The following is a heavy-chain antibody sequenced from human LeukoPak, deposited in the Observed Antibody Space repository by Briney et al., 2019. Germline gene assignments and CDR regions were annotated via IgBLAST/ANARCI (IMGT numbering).Heavy chain of an antibody. Sequence: GGSLRLSCAAPGFTFSNYDMHWVRQATGKGLEWVSAIGTAGDTNYPGSVKGRFTISRENAKNSLYLQMNSLRAEDTAVYYCARGQIYYDSGGYRDGNWFDPWGQGTLVTVSS. CDR2: IGTAGDT. D-gene: IGHD3-22*01. V-gene: IGHV3-13*01. J-gene: IGHJ5*02. CDR1: GFTFSNYD. CDR3: ARGQIYYDSGGYRDGNWFDP.